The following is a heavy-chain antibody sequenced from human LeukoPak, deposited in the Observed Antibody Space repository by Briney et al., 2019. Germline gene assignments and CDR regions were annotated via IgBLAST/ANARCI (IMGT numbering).Heavy chain of an antibody. J-gene: IGHJ4*02. CDR2: FDPEDGET. CDR3: ATTTIFGVVPPTFDY. Sequence: ASVKVSCKVSGYTLTELSMHWVRQAPGKGLEWIGGFDPEDGETIYAQKFQGRVTMTEDTSTDTAYMELSSLRSEDTAVYYCATTTIFGVVPPTFDYWGQGTLVTVSS. CDR1: GYTLTELS. D-gene: IGHD3-3*01. V-gene: IGHV1-24*01.